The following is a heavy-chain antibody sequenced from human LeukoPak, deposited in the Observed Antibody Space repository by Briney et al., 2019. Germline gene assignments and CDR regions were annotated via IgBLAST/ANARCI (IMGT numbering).Heavy chain of an antibody. Sequence: PSETLSLTCTVSGGSISSYYWSWIRQPPGKGLEWIGYIYYSGSTNYNPSLKSRVTISVDTSKNQFSLKLSSVTAADTAVYYCARVESTRTYYYYYMDVWGKGTTVTISS. CDR2: IYYSGST. J-gene: IGHJ6*03. CDR1: GGSISSYY. V-gene: IGHV4-59*01. CDR3: ARVESTRTYYYYYMDV. D-gene: IGHD2-15*01.